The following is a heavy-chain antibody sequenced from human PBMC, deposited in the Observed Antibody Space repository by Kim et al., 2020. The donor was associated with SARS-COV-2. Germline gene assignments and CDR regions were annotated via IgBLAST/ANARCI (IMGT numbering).Heavy chain of an antibody. CDR2: IYYSGST. D-gene: IGHD3-16*01. V-gene: IGHV4-59*01. Sequence: SETLSLTCTVSGGSISSYYWSWIRQPPGKGLEWIGYIYYSGSTNYNPSLKSRVTISVDTSKNQFSLKLSSVTAADTAVYYCARDIGLSYWGQGTLVTVSS. J-gene: IGHJ4*02. CDR3: ARDIGLSY. CDR1: GGSISSYY.